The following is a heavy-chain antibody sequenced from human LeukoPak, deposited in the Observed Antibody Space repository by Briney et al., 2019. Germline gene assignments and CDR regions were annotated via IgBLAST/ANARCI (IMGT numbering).Heavy chain of an antibody. CDR3: ARYCSGGSCPYYFDY. J-gene: IGHJ4*02. D-gene: IGHD2-15*01. V-gene: IGHV4-31*03. CDR2: IYYSGGT. CDR1: GGSISSGGYY. Sequence: SETLSLTCTVSGGSISSGGYYWSWIRQHPGKGLEWIGYIYYSGGTYYNPSLKSRVTISVDTSKNQFSLKLSSVTAADTAVYYCARYCSGGSCPYYFDYWGQGTLVTVSS.